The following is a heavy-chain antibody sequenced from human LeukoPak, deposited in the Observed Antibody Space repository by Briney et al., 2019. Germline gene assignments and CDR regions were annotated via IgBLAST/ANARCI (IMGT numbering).Heavy chain of an antibody. V-gene: IGHV4-38-2*02. CDR1: GYSISSGYY. J-gene: IGHJ4*02. Sequence: PSETLSLTCTVSGYSISSGYYWGWIRQPPGKGLEWIGSIYHSGSTYYNPSPKSRVTISVDTSKNQFSLKLSSVTAADTAVYYCAREAPRYYDFWSGEGLFDYWGQGTLVTVSS. D-gene: IGHD3-3*01. CDR2: IYHSGST. CDR3: AREAPRYYDFWSGEGLFDY.